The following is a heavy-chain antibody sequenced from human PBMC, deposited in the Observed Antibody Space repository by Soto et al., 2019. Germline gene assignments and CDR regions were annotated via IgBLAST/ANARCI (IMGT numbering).Heavy chain of an antibody. Sequence: GGSLRLSCAASGFTFSSYSMNWVRQAPGKGLEWVSSISSSSSYIYYADSVKGRFTISRDNAKNSLYLQMNSLRAEDTAVYYCARDLIQIWVPNKYSSSPGMDVWGQGT. CDR1: GFTFSSYS. J-gene: IGHJ6*02. V-gene: IGHV3-21*01. D-gene: IGHD6-6*01. CDR3: ARDLIQIWVPNKYSSSPGMDV. CDR2: ISSSSSYI.